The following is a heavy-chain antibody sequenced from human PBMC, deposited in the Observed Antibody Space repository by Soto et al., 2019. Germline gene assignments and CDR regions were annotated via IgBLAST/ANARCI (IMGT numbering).Heavy chain of an antibody. CDR2: IYNIGTT. V-gene: IGHV4-30-4*01. CDR1: GDSMASGYYC. Sequence: QVQLQESGAGLVKPSQTLSLTCTVSGDSMASGYYCWTWIRQPPGKGLEWIGYIYNIGTTFYNPSLESRVNIALDTSTDHFSARQTSVTAADTAVYYCSRRSTYYGFMTWGQATVVTVSS. D-gene: IGHD3-10*01. J-gene: IGHJ5*02. CDR3: SRRSTYYGFMT.